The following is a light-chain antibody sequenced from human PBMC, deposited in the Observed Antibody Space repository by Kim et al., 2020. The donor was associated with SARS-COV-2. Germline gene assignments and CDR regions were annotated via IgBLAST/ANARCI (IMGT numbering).Light chain of an antibody. CDR3: QQYSSFPWT. V-gene: IGKV1-5*01. J-gene: IGKJ1*01. Sequence: ASVGDRVTITGRATQGLGRWLAWFQLKPGEAPSLLMYETSTLESGVPSRFSGSGSGTEFTLTISSLQPEDFATYYCQQYSSFPWTFGQGTKVDIK. CDR2: ETS. CDR1: QGLGRW.